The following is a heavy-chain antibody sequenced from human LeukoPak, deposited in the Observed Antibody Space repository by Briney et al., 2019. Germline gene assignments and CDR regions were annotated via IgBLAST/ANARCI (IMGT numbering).Heavy chain of an antibody. D-gene: IGHD3-10*01. J-gene: IGHJ4*02. CDR3: ARVLGVRGVAIDY. CDR1: GGSISSGGYY. V-gene: IGHV4-31*03. Sequence: SETLSLTCTASGGSISSGGYYWSWIRQHPGKGLEWIVYIYYSGSTYYNPSLKSRVTISVDTSKNQFSLKLSSVTAADTAVYYCARVLGVRGVAIDYWGQGTLVTVSS. CDR2: IYYSGST.